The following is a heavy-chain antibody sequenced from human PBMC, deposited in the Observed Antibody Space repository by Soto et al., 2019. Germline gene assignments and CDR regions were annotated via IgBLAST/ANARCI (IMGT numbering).Heavy chain of an antibody. CDR2: INADNGNT. D-gene: IGHD1-26*01. CDR3: SRDPPGGVGDDY. J-gene: IGHJ4*02. CDR1: GYTFTSYA. Sequence: QVQLVQSGAEVKKPGVSVKVSCKASGYTFTSYAMHWVRQAPGQRLEWMGWINADNGNTKYSQKFQGRVTITRDTSASTAYMELSSLRSEDTAVYYCSRDPPGGVGDDYWGQGTLVTVSS. V-gene: IGHV1-3*01.